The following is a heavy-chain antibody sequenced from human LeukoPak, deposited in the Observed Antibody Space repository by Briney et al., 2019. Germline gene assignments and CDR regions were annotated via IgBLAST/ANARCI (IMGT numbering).Heavy chain of an antibody. CDR3: ATGLHYYDSSGYSDY. CDR1: GYTLTGLS. CDR2: FDPEDGET. V-gene: IGHV1-24*01. D-gene: IGHD3-22*01. J-gene: IGHJ4*02. Sequence: ASVKVSCKVSGYTLTGLSMHWVRQAPGKGLEWMGGFDPEDGETIYAQKFQGRVTMTEDTSTDTAYMELSSLRSEDTAVYYCATGLHYYDSSGYSDYWGQGTLVTVSS.